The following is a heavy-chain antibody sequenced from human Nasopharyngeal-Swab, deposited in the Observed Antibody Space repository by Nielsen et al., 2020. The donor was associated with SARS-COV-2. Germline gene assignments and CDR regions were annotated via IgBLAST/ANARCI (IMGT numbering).Heavy chain of an antibody. CDR1: GDSVSSNSAA. Sequence: SPTLSLTCAISGDSVSSNSAAWHWIRQSPSRGLEWLGRTYYRSKWFNVYAVSVKSRITINPDTSKHQFSLQLNSVTPEDTAVYYCARGITATSDTFDIWGQGTKVTVSS. CDR2: TYYRSKWFN. D-gene: IGHD1-7*01. CDR3: ARGITATSDTFDI. J-gene: IGHJ3*02. V-gene: IGHV6-1*01.